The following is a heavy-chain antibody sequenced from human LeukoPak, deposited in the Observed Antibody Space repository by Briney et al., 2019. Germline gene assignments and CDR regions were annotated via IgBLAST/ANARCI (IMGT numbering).Heavy chain of an antibody. V-gene: IGHV3-9*01. J-gene: IGHJ5*02. D-gene: IGHD5-12*01. CDR1: GFTFDDYA. Sequence: PGRSLRLSCAASGFTFDDYAMHWVRQAPGKGLEWVSGISWNSGSIGYADSVKGRFTISRDNAKNSLYLQMNSLRAEETALYYCAKDIGATIGLNWFDPWGQGTLVTVSS. CDR3: AKDIGATIGLNWFDP. CDR2: ISWNSGSI.